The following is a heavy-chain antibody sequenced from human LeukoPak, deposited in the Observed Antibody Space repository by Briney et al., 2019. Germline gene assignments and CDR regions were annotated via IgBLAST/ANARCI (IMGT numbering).Heavy chain of an antibody. CDR2: IYSGGST. V-gene: IGHV3-53*05. J-gene: IGHJ4*02. Sequence: PGGSLRLSCAASGFTVSSNYMSWVRQAPGKGLEWVSVIYSGGSTYYADSVKGRFTISRDNSKNTLYLQMNSLRAEDTAVYYCASLAVAGAFDYWGQGTLVTVSS. D-gene: IGHD6-19*01. CDR3: ASLAVAGAFDY. CDR1: GFTVSSNY.